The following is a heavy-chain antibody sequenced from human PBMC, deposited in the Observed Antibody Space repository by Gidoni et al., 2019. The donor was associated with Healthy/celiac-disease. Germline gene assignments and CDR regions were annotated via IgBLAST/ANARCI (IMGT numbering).Heavy chain of an antibody. D-gene: IGHD1-1*01. CDR2: SESGGNT. Sequence: EVQLVESGGGLVPPGGSLRLSCAASAFTFVRNYMSWGRQAPGKGLEWVSVSESGGNTYYADSVKGRFTISRDNSKNTLYLQMNSLRAEDTAVYYCARDRVNWNDYLGWFDPWGQGTLVTVSS. CDR3: ARDRVNWNDYLGWFDP. CDR1: AFTFVRNY. J-gene: IGHJ5*02. V-gene: IGHV3-66*01.